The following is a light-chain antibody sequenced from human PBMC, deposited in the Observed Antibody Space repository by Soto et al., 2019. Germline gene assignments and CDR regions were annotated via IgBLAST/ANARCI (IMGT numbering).Light chain of an antibody. CDR2: DAS. Sequence: EIVMTQSPATLSVSPGEGATLSCRASQGIGDTLAWYQQKPGQAPRLLIYDASIRATGIPARFSGSWSGTDFTLTINGLEPEDSAVYYCQQRGNWPPTWTFGQGTKVDIK. J-gene: IGKJ1*01. CDR1: QGIGDT. V-gene: IGKV3-11*01. CDR3: QQRGNWPPTWT.